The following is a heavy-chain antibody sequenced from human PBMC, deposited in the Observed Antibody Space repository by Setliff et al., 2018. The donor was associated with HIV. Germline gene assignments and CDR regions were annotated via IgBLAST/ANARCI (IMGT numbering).Heavy chain of an antibody. CDR2: VHNSAGS. J-gene: IGHJ3*02. V-gene: IGHV4-4*07. CDR1: GDSVSGYY. CDR3: ARDRIEVLADSPHDGFDI. Sequence: SETLSLTCAVSGDSVSGYYWSWIRQPAGRGLEWIGRVHNSAGSNYNPSLKSRVTMSVDTAKNQLSLKLTAVSAADTAVYYCARDRIEVLADSPHDGFDIWGRGIMVTVSS. D-gene: IGHD3-22*01.